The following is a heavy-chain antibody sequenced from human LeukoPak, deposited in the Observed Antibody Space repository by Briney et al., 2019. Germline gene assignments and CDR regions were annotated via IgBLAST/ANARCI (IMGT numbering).Heavy chain of an antibody. CDR3: ARGGSWYYSNWFDP. D-gene: IGHD6-13*01. J-gene: IGHJ5*02. CDR2: IYYSGST. V-gene: IGHV4-59*02. CDR1: GGSVSSYY. Sequence: SETLSLTCTVSGGSVSSYYWSWIRQPPGKGLEWIGYIYYSGSTNYNPSLKSRVTISVDTSKNQFSLKVISVTAADTAVYYCARGGSWYYSNWFDPWGQGTLVTVSS.